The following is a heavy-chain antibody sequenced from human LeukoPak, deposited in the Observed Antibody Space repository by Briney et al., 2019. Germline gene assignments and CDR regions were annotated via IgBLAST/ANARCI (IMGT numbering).Heavy chain of an antibody. D-gene: IGHD6-19*01. V-gene: IGHV4-4*07. J-gene: IGHJ4*02. CDR2: IYTSGST. CDR3: ARGQAVAGPFDY. Sequence: SETLSLTCTVSGGSISSYYWSWIRQPAGKGLEWIGRIYTSGSTNYNPSLKSRVTISVDKSKNQFSLKLSSVTAADTAVYYRARGQAVAGPFDYWGQGTLVTVSS. CDR1: GGSISSYY.